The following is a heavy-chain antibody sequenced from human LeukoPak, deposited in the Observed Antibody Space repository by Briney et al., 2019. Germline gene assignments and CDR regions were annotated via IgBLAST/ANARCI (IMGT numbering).Heavy chain of an antibody. J-gene: IGHJ4*02. Sequence: GGSLRLSCAASGFTFSSDSMNWVRQAPGKGLEWVSSISSSSSYIYYADSVKGRFTISRDNAKNSLYLQMNSLRAEDTAVYYCARDESYSYGHDYWGQGTLVTVSS. V-gene: IGHV3-21*01. CDR2: ISSSSSYI. CDR1: GFTFSSDS. D-gene: IGHD5-18*01. CDR3: ARDESYSYGHDY.